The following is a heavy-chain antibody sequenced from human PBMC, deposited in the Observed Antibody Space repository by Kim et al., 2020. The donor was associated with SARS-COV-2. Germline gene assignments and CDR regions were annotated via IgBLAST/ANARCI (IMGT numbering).Heavy chain of an antibody. D-gene: IGHD6-6*01. J-gene: IGHJ4*02. Sequence: GGSLRLSCVASGISFNSYAMSWVRQAPGKGLEWVSAINGVGSNTFYANSVKGRFTISRDNSKNTLYLHMNGLRPEDTAVYFCAKDSSHYRFFDYWGQGTLVPVSP. CDR3: AKDSSHYRFFDY. CDR2: INGVGSNT. CDR1: GISFNSYA. V-gene: IGHV3-23*01.